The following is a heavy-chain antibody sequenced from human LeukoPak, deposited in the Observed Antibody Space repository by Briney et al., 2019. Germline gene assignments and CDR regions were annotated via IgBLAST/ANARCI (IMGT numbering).Heavy chain of an antibody. CDR2: IIPIVGIL. CDR1: GGTFTSYG. Sequence: SVKVSCKASGGTFTSYGINWVRQAPGLGLEWMGRIIPIVGILNYAQRFQGRVTITADNSTNIAYMELSSLRSEDTAVYYCAKDGIVLMVPYDYWGQGTLVTVSS. J-gene: IGHJ4*02. V-gene: IGHV1-69*04. D-gene: IGHD2-8*01. CDR3: AKDGIVLMVPYDY.